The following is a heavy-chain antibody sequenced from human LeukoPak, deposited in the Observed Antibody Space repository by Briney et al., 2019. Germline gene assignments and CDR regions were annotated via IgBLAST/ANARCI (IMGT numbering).Heavy chain of an antibody. V-gene: IGHV4-39*01. CDR1: GDSISTSNSY. D-gene: IGHD3-10*01. Sequence: SETLSLTCTVSGDSISTSNSYWGWIRQPPGKGLEWIGTINYGGNTYYNLSLKSRVIIFLDTSKNQFSLKLSSVTAADTAVYYCARVAKHFRGGISFYFVDVWGKGTTVTISS. CDR2: INYGGNT. J-gene: IGHJ6*03. CDR3: ARVAKHFRGGISFYFVDV.